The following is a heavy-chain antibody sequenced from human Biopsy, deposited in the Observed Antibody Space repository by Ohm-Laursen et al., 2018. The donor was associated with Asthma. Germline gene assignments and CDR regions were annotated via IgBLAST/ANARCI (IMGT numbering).Heavy chain of an antibody. J-gene: IGHJ4*02. Sequence: LSLTCAASGFTFSSFGMHWVRQAPGKGLEWVALISNDGSDEYYADSVKGRCTISRDNSKNTLFLQMNSLRPEDTAVYYCARGKTWERSYYFDYWGQGTLVTVSS. CDR1: GFTFSSFG. V-gene: IGHV3-30*03. D-gene: IGHD1-1*01. CDR2: ISNDGSDE. CDR3: ARGKTWERSYYFDY.